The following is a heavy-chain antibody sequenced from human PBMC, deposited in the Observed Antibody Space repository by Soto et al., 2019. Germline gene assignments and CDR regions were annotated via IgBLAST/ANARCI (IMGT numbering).Heavy chain of an antibody. CDR3: ARQETPHQLKPLDAFDI. CDR1: GYSFTSYW. D-gene: IGHD2-2*01. CDR2: IYPGDSDT. V-gene: IGHV5-51*01. J-gene: IGHJ3*02. Sequence: GESLKNSCKGSGYSFTSYWIGWVRQMPGKGLEWMGIIYPGDSDTRYSPSFQGQVTISADKSISTAYLQWSSLKASDTAMYYCARQETPHQLKPLDAFDIWGQGTMVTVSS.